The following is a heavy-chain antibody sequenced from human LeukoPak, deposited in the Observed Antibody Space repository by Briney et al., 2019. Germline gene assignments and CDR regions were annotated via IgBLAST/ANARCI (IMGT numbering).Heavy chain of an antibody. CDR1: GFTFSSYG. CDR3: APDLRGAAWSLDY. Sequence: GGSLRLSCAASGFTFSSYGMSWVRQAPGKGLEWVSAISGGGDTTNYADSVKGRFTISRDNSKNTLYLQMNSLRAEDTAVYYCAPDLRGAAWSLDYWGQGTLVTVSS. CDR2: ISGGGDTT. D-gene: IGHD2-15*01. J-gene: IGHJ4*02. V-gene: IGHV3-23*01.